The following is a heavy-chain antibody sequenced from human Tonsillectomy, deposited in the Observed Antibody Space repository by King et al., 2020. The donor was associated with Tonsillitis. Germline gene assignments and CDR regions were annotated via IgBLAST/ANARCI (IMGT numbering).Heavy chain of an antibody. J-gene: IGHJ4*02. CDR1: GFTFSTYS. Sequence: QLVQSGGGLVKPGGSLRLSCAASGFTFSTYSMNWVRQAPGKGLEWVSSISSSSTYIYYADSVKGRFTISRDNAKNSLYLQMNSLRAEDTAVYFCARTKYYYDSSGYYSFDYWGQGTLVTVSS. CDR2: ISSSSTYI. CDR3: ARTKYYYDSSGYYSFDY. V-gene: IGHV3-21*01. D-gene: IGHD3-22*01.